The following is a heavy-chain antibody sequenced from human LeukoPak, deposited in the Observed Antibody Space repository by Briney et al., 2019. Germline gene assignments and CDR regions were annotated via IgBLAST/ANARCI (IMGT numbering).Heavy chain of an antibody. CDR3: ARELSGDVIDS. CDR2: IKVEGSEE. V-gene: IGHV3-7*01. Sequence: PGGSLRLSCVGSGFTFRKHWMTWVRQAPGKGLEWVANIKVEGSEENYVDSVKGRFTIYRDNAKKSVYLRMNSLRAEDTAVYYCARELSGDVIDSWGQGTLVTVSS. CDR1: GFTFRKHW. J-gene: IGHJ5*01. D-gene: IGHD5-24*01.